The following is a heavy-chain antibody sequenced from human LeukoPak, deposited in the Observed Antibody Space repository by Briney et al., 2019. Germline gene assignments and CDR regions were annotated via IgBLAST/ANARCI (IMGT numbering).Heavy chain of an antibody. CDR2: IIPMLGKT. D-gene: IGHD2-2*01. V-gene: IGHV1-69*04. J-gene: IGHJ4*02. CDR1: GGTFDNYA. Sequence: ASVRVSCKASGGTFDNYAVSWVRGAPGLGLEWMGRIIPMLGKTNSAQKFQDRVTITADTSTGTAYMELTNLRSDDTAVYFCARGLFGGFAAAPFDHWGQGTLVTVS. CDR3: ARGLFGGFAAAPFDH.